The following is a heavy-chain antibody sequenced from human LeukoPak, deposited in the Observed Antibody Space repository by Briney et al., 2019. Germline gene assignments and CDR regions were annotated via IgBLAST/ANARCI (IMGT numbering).Heavy chain of an antibody. CDR1: AFTFSRYG. CDR3: ARDLGYGGNYETGFDY. J-gene: IGHJ4*02. Sequence: QAGGSLRLSCAASAFTFSRYGMHWVRQAPGKGLEWVAIIWYDGGNREYADSVKGRFAISRDNSKNMLYLQMNSLGAEDTAVYYCARDLGYGGNYETGFDYWGQGTLVTVSS. V-gene: IGHV3-33*01. CDR2: IWYDGGNR. D-gene: IGHD4-23*01.